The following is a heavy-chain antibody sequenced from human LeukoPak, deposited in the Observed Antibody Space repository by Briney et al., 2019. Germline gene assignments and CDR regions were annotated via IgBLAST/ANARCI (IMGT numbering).Heavy chain of an antibody. CDR2: FDPEDGET. Sequence: EASVKVSCKVSGYTLTELSMHWVRQAPGKGLEWMGGFDPEDGETIYAQKFQGRVTMTEDTSTDTAYMELSSLSSEDTAVYYCATALSYSSGWYNVAFDIWGQGTMVTVSS. V-gene: IGHV1-24*01. J-gene: IGHJ3*02. CDR3: ATALSYSSGWYNVAFDI. D-gene: IGHD6-19*01. CDR1: GYTLTELS.